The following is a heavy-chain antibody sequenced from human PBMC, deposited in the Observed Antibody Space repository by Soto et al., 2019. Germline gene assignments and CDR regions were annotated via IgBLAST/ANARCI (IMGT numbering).Heavy chain of an antibody. V-gene: IGHV3-23*01. Sequence: HPGGSLRLSCAASGFTFSSYAMSWVRQAPGKGLEWVSAISGSGGSTYYADSVKGRFTISRDNSKNTLYLQMNGLRAEDTAVYYCAKALRQSVLLWFGVGGGYWGQGTLVTVSS. CDR2: ISGSGGST. J-gene: IGHJ4*02. D-gene: IGHD3-10*01. CDR3: AKALRQSVLLWFGVGGGY. CDR1: GFTFSSYA.